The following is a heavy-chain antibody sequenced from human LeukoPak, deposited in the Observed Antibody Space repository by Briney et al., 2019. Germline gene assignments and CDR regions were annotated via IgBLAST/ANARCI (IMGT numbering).Heavy chain of an antibody. J-gene: IGHJ4*02. CDR1: GGTFSSYA. D-gene: IGHD3-10*01. CDR2: IIPIFGTA. Sequence: SVKVSCKASGGTFSSYAISWVRQALGQGLEWMGGIIPIFGTANYAQKFQGRVTITADESTSTAYMELSSLRSEDTAVYYCASDTRGYFDYWGQGTLVTVSS. V-gene: IGHV1-69*13. CDR3: ASDTRGYFDY.